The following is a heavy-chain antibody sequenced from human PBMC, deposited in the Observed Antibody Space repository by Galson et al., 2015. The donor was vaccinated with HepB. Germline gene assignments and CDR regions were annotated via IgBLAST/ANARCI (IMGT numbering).Heavy chain of an antibody. CDR1: GFTVNSNY. J-gene: IGHJ6*02. V-gene: IGHV3-53*01. Sequence: SLRLSCAASGFTVNSNYMSWVRQAPGKGLEWVSLIYNGDITYYADSVKCRFTISRDNSKNTLYLQLHSLRAEDTAVYYCARALGDYVWGTYRYDTMDVWGQGTTVTVSS. CDR3: ARALGDYVWGTYRYDTMDV. D-gene: IGHD3-16*02. CDR2: IYNGDIT.